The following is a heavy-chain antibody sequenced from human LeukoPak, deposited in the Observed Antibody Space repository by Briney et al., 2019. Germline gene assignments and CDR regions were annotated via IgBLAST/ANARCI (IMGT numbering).Heavy chain of an antibody. V-gene: IGHV3-7*03. CDR1: GFTFSNYW. Sequence: GGSLRLSCEGSGFTFSNYWMGWVRQAPGKGLQWVANIKTDGSEKYYVDSVKGRFTISRDNAKNSLYLQMNSLNTEDTAVYYCWFGYWPEFDYWGQGVLVTVSS. J-gene: IGHJ4*02. D-gene: IGHD5-18*01. CDR2: IKTDGSEK. CDR3: WFGYWPEFDY.